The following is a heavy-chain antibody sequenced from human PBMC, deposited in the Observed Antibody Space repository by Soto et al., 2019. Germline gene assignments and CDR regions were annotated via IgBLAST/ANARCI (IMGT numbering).Heavy chain of an antibody. Sequence: SETLSLTCTVSGGSISSTSCYWGWIRQPPGKGLEWIGSIYGSTDYNPSLKSRVTMSIDTSKNQLSLILSSVTVADTAFYYCAGGGSIVVATRRLMDVWGKGTTVTVSS. V-gene: IGHV4-39*01. CDR2: IYGST. CDR1: GGSISSTSCY. D-gene: IGHD3-22*01. J-gene: IGHJ6*03. CDR3: AGGGSIVVATRRLMDV.